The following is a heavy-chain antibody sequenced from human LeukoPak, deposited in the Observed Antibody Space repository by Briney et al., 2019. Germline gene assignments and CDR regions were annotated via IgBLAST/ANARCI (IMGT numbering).Heavy chain of an antibody. J-gene: IGHJ4*02. CDR2: MNPDSGDT. Sequence: GASVKVSCKASGYTLTNYEINWVRQATGQGLEWMGWMNPDSGDTAYAQKFQGRITLTRITSINTAYMELSSLRSEDTAVYYCARGLGTYDSSELTWPMISFWGQGTLVTVSS. CDR1: GYTLTNYE. V-gene: IGHV1-8*01. D-gene: IGHD3-22*01. CDR3: ARGLGTYDSSELTWPMISF.